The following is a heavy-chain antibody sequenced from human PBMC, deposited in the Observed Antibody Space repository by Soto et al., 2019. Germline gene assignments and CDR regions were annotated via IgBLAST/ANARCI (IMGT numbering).Heavy chain of an antibody. J-gene: IGHJ6*02. Sequence: ETLSLTCAVYGGSFSGYYWSWIRQPRGKGLEWIGEINHSGSTNYNPSLKSRVTISVDTSKNQFSLKLSSVTAADTAVYYCARGGYDFWSGYVYYYGMDVWGQGTTVTVSS. CDR2: INHSGST. CDR3: ARGGYDFWSGYVYYYGMDV. V-gene: IGHV4-34*01. D-gene: IGHD3-3*01. CDR1: GGSFSGYY.